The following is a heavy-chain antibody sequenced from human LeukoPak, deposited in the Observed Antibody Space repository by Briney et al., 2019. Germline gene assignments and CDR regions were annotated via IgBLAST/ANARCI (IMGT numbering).Heavy chain of an antibody. D-gene: IGHD6-13*01. CDR1: GDSVSSKSAT. V-gene: IGHV6-1*01. CDR2: TYYQSKWKY. CDR3: ARSEAGTIDY. J-gene: IGHJ4*02. Sequence: SQTLSLTCDISGDSVSSKSATWNWIRQSPSRGLEWLGRTYYQSKWKYGYGVSVKSRITINPDTPKNQFSLHLNSVTPEDTAVYYCARSEAGTIDYWGQGTLVTVSS.